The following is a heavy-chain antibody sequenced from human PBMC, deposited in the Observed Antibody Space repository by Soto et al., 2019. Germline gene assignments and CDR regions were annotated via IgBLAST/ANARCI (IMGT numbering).Heavy chain of an antibody. CDR3: ASRRYGSGSVFDY. CDR2: IYYSGST. V-gene: IGHV4-59*08. CDR1: GGSISSYY. J-gene: IGHJ4*02. Sequence: PSETLSLTCTVSGGSISSYYWSWIRQPPGKGLEWIGYIYYSGSTNYNPSLKSRVTISVDTSKNQFSLKLSSVTAADTAVYYCASRRYGSGSVFDYWGQGTLVTVSS. D-gene: IGHD3-10*01.